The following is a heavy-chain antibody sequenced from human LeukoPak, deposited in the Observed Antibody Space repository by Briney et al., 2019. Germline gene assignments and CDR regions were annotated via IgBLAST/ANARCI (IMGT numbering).Heavy chain of an antibody. CDR1: GFTFSSYG. CDR2: IWYDGSNK. Sequence: GGSLRLSSAASGFTFSSYGMHWVRQAPGKGLDWVAVIWYDGSNKYYADSVKGRFTISRDNSKNTLYLQMNSLRAEDTAVYYCAKDRDIYYDSSGYRQNDAYDFWGQGTMVTVSS. CDR3: AKDRDIYYDSSGYRQNDAYDF. J-gene: IGHJ3*01. V-gene: IGHV3-33*06. D-gene: IGHD3-22*01.